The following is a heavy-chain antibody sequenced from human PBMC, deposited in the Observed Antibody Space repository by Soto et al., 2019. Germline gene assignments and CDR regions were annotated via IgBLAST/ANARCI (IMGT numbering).Heavy chain of an antibody. CDR3: AKLPEIVVVYYFDY. V-gene: IGHV3-23*01. CDR1: GFTFSSYA. Sequence: EVQLLESGGGLVQPGGSLRLSCAASGFTFSSYAMSWVRQAPGKGLEWVSAISGSGGSTYYADSVKGRFTISRDNSKNTLYLKMKSLSAEDAAVYYCAKLPEIVVVYYFDYWGQGTLVTVSS. D-gene: IGHD3-22*01. J-gene: IGHJ4*02. CDR2: ISGSGGST.